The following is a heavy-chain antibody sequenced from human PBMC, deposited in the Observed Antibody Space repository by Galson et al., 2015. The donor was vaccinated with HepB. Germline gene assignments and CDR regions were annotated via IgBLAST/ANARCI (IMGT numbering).Heavy chain of an antibody. J-gene: IGHJ4*02. Sequence: QVQLQESGPGLVKPSETLSLTCAVYGGSFSGYYWSWIRQPPGKGLEWIGEINHSGSTNYNPSLKSRVTISVDTSKNQFSLKLSSVTAADTAVYYCARPDQDGSGSYYRYWGQGTLVTVSS. V-gene: IGHV4-34*01. CDR2: INHSGST. CDR3: ARPDQDGSGSYYRY. D-gene: IGHD3-10*01. CDR1: GGSFSGYY.